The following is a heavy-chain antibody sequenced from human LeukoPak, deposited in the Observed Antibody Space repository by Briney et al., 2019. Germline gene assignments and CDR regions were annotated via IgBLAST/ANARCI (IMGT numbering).Heavy chain of an antibody. D-gene: IGHD2-21*02. Sequence: GGSLRLSCVASEFDFFSYGMQWVRQAPGKGLVWVARIFTDGSTTTYADSVKGRFTISRDNAKNTLYLEMKSLRVEDTAVYYCARELPREVTLDYWGQGALVTVSP. CDR3: ARELPREVTLDY. V-gene: IGHV3-74*03. J-gene: IGHJ4*01. CDR1: EFDFFSYG. CDR2: IFTDGSTT.